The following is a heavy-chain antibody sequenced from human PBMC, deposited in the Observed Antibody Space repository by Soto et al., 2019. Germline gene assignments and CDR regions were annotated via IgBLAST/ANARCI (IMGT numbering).Heavy chain of an antibody. J-gene: IGHJ4*02. CDR2: IYTSGST. V-gene: IGHV4-4*07. Sequence: PSETLSLTCTFSVCSIISYYCSLIRQPSGKGLEWIGRIYTSGSTNYNPSLKSRVTISVDTSKNQFSLKLSSVTAAYTAVYYCARDCSSNSCYDVFEYWGKGTLVTVSS. CDR3: ARDCSSNSCYDVFEY. D-gene: IGHD2-2*01. CDR1: VCSIISYY.